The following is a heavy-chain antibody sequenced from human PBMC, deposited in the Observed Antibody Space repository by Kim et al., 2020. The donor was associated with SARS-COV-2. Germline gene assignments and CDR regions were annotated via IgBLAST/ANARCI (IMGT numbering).Heavy chain of an antibody. V-gene: IGHV3-11*04. Sequence: YYADSVKGRFTISRDNAKNSLYLQMNSLRAEDTAVYYCASSWFGELSPDYWGQGTLVTVSS. J-gene: IGHJ4*02. CDR3: ASSWFGELSPDY. D-gene: IGHD3-10*01.